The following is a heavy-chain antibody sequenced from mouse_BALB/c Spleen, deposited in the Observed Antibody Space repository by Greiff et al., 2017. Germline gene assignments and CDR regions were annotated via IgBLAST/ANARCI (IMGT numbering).Heavy chain of an antibody. CDR3: TRGENCDGYEGAMDY. CDR1: GYTFTSYY. CDR2: INPSNGGT. D-gene: IGHD1-2*01. Sequence: QVQLQQPGAELVKPGASVKLSCKASGYTFTSYYMYWVKQRPGQGLEWIGGINPSNGGTNFTEKFKSKATLTVDKSSSTAYMQLSSLTSEDSAVYYCTRGENCDGYEGAMDYWGQGTSVTVSS. J-gene: IGHJ4*01. V-gene: IGHV1S81*02.